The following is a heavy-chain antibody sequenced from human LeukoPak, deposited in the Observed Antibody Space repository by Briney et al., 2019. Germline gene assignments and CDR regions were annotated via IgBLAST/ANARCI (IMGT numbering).Heavy chain of an antibody. Sequence: PSETLSLTCTVSGGSISSSSSYWGWIRQPPGKGLEWIGEINHSGSTNYNPSLKSRVTISVDTSKNQFSLKLSSVTAADTAVYYCARDWKRAQYSSSWNPDNLYYYYGMDVWGQGTTVTVSS. CDR1: GGSISSSSSY. J-gene: IGHJ6*02. V-gene: IGHV4-39*07. CDR2: INHSGST. D-gene: IGHD6-13*01. CDR3: ARDWKRAQYSSSWNPDNLYYYYGMDV.